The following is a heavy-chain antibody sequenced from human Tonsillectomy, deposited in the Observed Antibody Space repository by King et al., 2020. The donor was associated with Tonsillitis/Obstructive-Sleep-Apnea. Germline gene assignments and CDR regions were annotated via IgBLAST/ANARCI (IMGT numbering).Heavy chain of an antibody. V-gene: IGHV3-23*01. CDR2: IDGSGGTT. CDR3: AKDPGTEVTHYNYYMDV. CDR1: GFTFRNYA. J-gene: IGHJ6*03. D-gene: IGHD2-21*02. Sequence: VQLLESGGDLVQPGGSLRLSCVVSGFTFRNYAMTWVRQAPGKGLEWVSVIDGSGGTTKYGDSVKGRFTISRDNSKNTLYLQLNSLRAEDTAVYYCAKDPGTEVTHYNYYMDVWGKGTTVIVSS.